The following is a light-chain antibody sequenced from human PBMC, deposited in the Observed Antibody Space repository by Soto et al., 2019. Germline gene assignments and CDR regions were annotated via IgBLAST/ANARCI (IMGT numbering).Light chain of an antibody. Sequence: QSVLTQPASVSGSPGQSITISCTGTSSDVGGYIYVSWYQQHPGKAPKLMIYEVSSRPSGVSNRFSGSKSGNTASLAISGLRSEDEADYYCAVRNDRLSGNWDWVFGGGTKLTVL. V-gene: IGLV2-14*01. CDR3: AVRNDRLSGNWDWV. CDR1: SSDVGGYIY. J-gene: IGLJ3*02. CDR2: EVS.